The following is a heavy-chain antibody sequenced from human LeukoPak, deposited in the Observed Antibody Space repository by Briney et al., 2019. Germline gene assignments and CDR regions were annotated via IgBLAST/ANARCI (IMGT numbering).Heavy chain of an antibody. CDR3: ARGVVVPAAGNNWFDP. V-gene: IGHV1-2*02. J-gene: IGHJ5*02. CDR2: INPNSGGT. Sequence: GASVKVSCKASGYTFTGYYMHWVRQAPGQGLEWMVWINPNSGGTNYAQKFQGRVTMTRDTSISTAYMELSRLRSDDTAVYYCARGVVVPAAGNNWFDPWGQGTLVTVSS. D-gene: IGHD2-2*01. CDR1: GYTFTGYY.